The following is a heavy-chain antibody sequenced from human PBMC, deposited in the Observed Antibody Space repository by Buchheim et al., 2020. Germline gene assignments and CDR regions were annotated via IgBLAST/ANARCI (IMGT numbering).Heavy chain of an antibody. V-gene: IGHV3-30*03. Sequence: QVQLVESGGGVVQPGRSLRLSCVASGFTFSSYGMHWVRQAPGKGLEWVAVISADGNNEFYADSVKGRFTISRDNSKNTLYLQMNSLRPEDTAVYYCARELWPLFDYWGQGTL. D-gene: IGHD5-18*01. CDR1: GFTFSSYG. CDR3: ARELWPLFDY. J-gene: IGHJ4*02. CDR2: ISADGNNE.